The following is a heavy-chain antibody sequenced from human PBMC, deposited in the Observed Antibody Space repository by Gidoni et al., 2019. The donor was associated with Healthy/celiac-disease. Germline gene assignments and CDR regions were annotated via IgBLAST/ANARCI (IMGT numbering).Heavy chain of an antibody. CDR3: ARGSPSGQYYDFWSGYYPDAFDI. CDR2: INHSGST. D-gene: IGHD3-3*01. CDR1: GGSFSGYY. J-gene: IGHJ3*02. V-gene: IGHV4-34*01. Sequence: QVQLQQWGAGRLKPSETLSLTCAVYGGSFSGYYWSWIRQPPGKGLEWIGEINHSGSTHYNPSLKSRVTISVDTSKNQFSLKLSSVTAADTAVYYCARGSPSGQYYDFWSGYYPDAFDIWGQGTMVTVSS.